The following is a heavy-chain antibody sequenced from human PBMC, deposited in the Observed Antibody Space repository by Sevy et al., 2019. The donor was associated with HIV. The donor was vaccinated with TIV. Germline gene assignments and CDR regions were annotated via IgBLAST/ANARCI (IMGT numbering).Heavy chain of an antibody. V-gene: IGHV4-59*08. J-gene: IGHJ4*02. CDR3: AGENAWGRGYS. CDR2: INYNGHI. Sequence: SETLSLTCTVSGGSISSLYWNWIRQPPGKGLEWIANINYNGHINYNPSLKSRVTLSLVKSKNQFPLRLSPEAAADTAIYYGAGENAWGRGYSWGQGTLVTVSS. D-gene: IGHD1-26*01. CDR1: GGSISSLY.